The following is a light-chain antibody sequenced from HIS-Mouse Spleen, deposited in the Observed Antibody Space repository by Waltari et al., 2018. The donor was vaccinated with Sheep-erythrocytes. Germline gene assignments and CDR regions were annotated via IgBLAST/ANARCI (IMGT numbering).Light chain of an antibody. CDR2: DAS. Sequence: AIQLTQSPSSLSASVGDRVTITCRASQDISSALASYQQKPGKAPKLLIYDASSLESGVPSRFSGSGSGTDFTLTISSLQPEDFATYYCQQFNNYPRTFGQGTKVEIK. CDR3: QQFNNYPRT. V-gene: IGKV1D-13*01. J-gene: IGKJ1*01. CDR1: QDISSA.